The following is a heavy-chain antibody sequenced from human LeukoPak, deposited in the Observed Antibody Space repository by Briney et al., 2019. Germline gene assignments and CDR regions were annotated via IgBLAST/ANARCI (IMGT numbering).Heavy chain of an antibody. CDR2: IIPIFGTA. CDR1: GGTFSSYA. Sequence: GASVEVSCKASGGTFSSYAISWVRQAPGQGLEWMGGIIPIFGTANYAQKFQGRVTITADESTSTAYMELSSLRSEDTAVYYCARSGILYDYVWGSYRPTSFDYWGQGTLVTVSS. D-gene: IGHD3-16*02. J-gene: IGHJ4*02. V-gene: IGHV1-69*13. CDR3: ARSGILYDYVWGSYRPTSFDY.